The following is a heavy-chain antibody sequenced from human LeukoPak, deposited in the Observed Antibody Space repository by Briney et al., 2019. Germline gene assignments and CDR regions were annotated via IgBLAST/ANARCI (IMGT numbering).Heavy chain of an antibody. CDR2: IYYSGST. Sequence: SETLSLTCAVYGGSFSGYYWGWIRQPPGKGLEWIGSIYYSGSTYYNPSLKSRVTISVDTSKNQFSLKLSSVTAADTAVYYCARRLEYYYGSGSHRPNWFDPWGQGTLVTVSS. CDR1: GGSFSGYY. V-gene: IGHV4-34*01. D-gene: IGHD3-10*01. CDR3: ARRLEYYYGSGSHRPNWFDP. J-gene: IGHJ5*02.